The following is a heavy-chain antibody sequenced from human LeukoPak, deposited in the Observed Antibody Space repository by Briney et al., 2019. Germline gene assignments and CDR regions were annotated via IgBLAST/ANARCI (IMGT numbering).Heavy chain of an antibody. Sequence: SETLSLTCTVAGGSIRSSSYYWGWIRQPPGKGLEWIGSIYCSGSTYYNASLKSRGTISVDTSKNQFSLKLNSVTAADTAVYFCARQVVAVAGTGYFDYWGQGTLVTVSS. V-gene: IGHV4-39*01. CDR1: GGSIRSSSYY. J-gene: IGHJ4*02. CDR3: ARQVVAVAGTGYFDY. D-gene: IGHD6-19*01. CDR2: IYCSGST.